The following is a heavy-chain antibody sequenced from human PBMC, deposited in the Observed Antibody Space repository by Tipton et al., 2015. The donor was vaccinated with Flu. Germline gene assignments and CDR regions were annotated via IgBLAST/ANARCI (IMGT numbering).Heavy chain of an antibody. V-gene: IGHV3-66*04. CDR2: IYSGDST. CDR1: RSTFSTYW. CDR3: AKHCSGGLCYNSYAMDV. Sequence: SLRLSCAVSRSTFSTYWMDWVRLTPEKGLEWVSLIYSGDSTYYADSVKGRFTISRDNSKNTLYLQMSSLSAEDTAVYYCAKHCSGGLCYNSYAMDVWGQGTSVTVSS. D-gene: IGHD2-8*02. J-gene: IGHJ6*02.